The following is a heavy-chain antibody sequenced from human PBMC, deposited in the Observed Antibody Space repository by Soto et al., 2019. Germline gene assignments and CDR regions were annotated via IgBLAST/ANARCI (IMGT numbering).Heavy chain of an antibody. D-gene: IGHD2-2*02. CDR3: ARWEFARYCSSTSCYKDYYYMDV. Sequence: GGSLRLSCAASGFTFSSYGMHWVRQAPGKGLEWVAVIWYDGSNKYYADSVKGRFTISRDNSKNTLYLQMNSLRAEDTAVYYCARWEFARYCSSTSCYKDYYYMDVWGKGTTVTVSS. CDR1: GFTFSSYG. V-gene: IGHV3-33*01. CDR2: IWYDGSNK. J-gene: IGHJ6*03.